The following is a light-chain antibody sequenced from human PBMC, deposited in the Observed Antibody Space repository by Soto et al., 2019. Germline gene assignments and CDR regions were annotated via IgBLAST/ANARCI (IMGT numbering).Light chain of an antibody. CDR1: QSVSSY. V-gene: IGKV3-15*01. CDR2: GAS. J-gene: IGKJ4*01. Sequence: EIVLTQSAGAVSFSPGERATLSCRASQSVSSYSLAWYQQKPGQAPRLLIFGASSRATGVPARFSGSGSGTEFNLTISSLQSEDFGVYYCQQYNNWPRATFGGGTKVDIK. CDR3: QQYNNWPRAT.